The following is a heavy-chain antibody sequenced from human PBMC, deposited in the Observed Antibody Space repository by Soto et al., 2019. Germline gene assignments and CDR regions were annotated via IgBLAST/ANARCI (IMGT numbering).Heavy chain of an antibody. D-gene: IGHD5-18*01. CDR1: GFTFSSYA. CDR2: ISGTGIST. CDR3: AICTQVWCPSRNSYLVL. V-gene: IGHV3-23*01. J-gene: IGHJ4*02. Sequence: PGGSLRLSCAASGFTFSSYAMSWVRQAPGKGLEWVSAISGTGISTYYADSVKGRFTISRDNSKNTLYLQMNSLRAEDTAKYYCAICTQVWCPSRNSYLVLWGQETLLNVSS.